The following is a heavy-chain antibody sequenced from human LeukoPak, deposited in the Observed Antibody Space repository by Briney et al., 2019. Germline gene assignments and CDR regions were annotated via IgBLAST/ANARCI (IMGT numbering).Heavy chain of an antibody. V-gene: IGHV4-38-2*02. CDR3: ARTLGYYDILTGVQTSYYFGY. CDR1: GYSISSGYY. CDR2: IYHSGST. J-gene: IGHJ4*02. Sequence: PSETLSLTCTVSGYSISSGYYWGWIRQPPGKGLEWIGSIYHSGSTYYNPSLKSRVTISVDTSKNQFSLKLSSVTAADTAVYYCARTLGYYDILTGVQTSYYFGYWGQGTLVTVSS. D-gene: IGHD3-9*01.